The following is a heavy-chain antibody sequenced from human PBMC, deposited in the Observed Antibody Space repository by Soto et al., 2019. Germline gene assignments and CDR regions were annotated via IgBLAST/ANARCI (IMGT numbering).Heavy chain of an antibody. CDR3: AKMGGYYDTRGKRYFDY. V-gene: IGHV3-30-3*02. CDR2: ISYDGSNK. J-gene: IGHJ4*01. Sequence: AWGPLRHPRAASGFTLSSFAMHRVRQAPSKWLEWVAVISYDGSNKYYADSVKGRFTISRDNSKNTLYLQMNSLRAEDTAVYSCAKMGGYYDTRGKRYFDYWGQGPLVTAPQ. D-gene: IGHD3-22*01. CDR1: GFTLSSFA.